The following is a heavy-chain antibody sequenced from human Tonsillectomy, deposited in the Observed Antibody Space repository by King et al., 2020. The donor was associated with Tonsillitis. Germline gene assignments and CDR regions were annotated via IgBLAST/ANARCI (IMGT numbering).Heavy chain of an antibody. V-gene: IGHV5-51*01. CDR3: ARGRPMVRGEHWFDP. Sequence: VQLVESGVEVKKPGESLKISCKGSGYSFSTYWIGWVRQMPGKGLEWMGIIYPGDSDTRYSPSFQGQVTISADKSFSTAYLQWRSLTPSDTAMYYCARGRPMVRGEHWFDPWGQGTLVTVSS. CDR1: GYSFSTYW. CDR2: IYPGDSDT. D-gene: IGHD3-10*01. J-gene: IGHJ5*02.